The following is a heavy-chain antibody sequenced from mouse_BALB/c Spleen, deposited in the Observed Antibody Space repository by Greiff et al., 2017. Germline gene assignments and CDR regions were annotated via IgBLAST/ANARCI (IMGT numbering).Heavy chain of an antibody. V-gene: IGHV1-77*01. CDR2: IYPGSGST. D-gene: IGHD1-2*01. CDR3: ARWITTATDY. J-gene: IGHJ2*01. Sequence: QVQLQQSGPELVKPGASVKMSCKASGYTFTDYVISWVKQRTGQGLEWIGEIYPGSGSTYYNEKVKGKATLTANKSSNTAYMQLSSLTSEDSAVYFCARWITTATDYWGQGTTLTVSS. CDR1: GYTFTDYV.